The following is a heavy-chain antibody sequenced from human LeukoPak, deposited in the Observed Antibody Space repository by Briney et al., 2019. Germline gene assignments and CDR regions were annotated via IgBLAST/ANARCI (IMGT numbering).Heavy chain of an antibody. D-gene: IGHD3-10*01. Sequence: SETLSLTCSVSGGSISSGDYYWTWIRQHPGKGLEWIGYIYYSGSTYYNPSLKSRVTISVDTSKNQFSLKLSSVTAADTAVYYCAGERRYLKSWGQGTLVTVSS. V-gene: IGHV4-31*03. CDR3: AGERRYLKS. CDR2: IYYSGST. CDR1: GGSISSGDYY. J-gene: IGHJ4*02.